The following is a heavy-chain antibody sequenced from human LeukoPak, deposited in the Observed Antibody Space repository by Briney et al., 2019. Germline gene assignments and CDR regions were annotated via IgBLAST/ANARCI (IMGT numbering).Heavy chain of an antibody. CDR3: ARGLNWESGDAFDI. Sequence: GASVKVSCKASGYTLTDYYVHWVRQAPGQGLEWMGWINPTSGATHYAQNLQGRVTMTRDSSMSTAYMELSRLRSDDTAVYYCARGLNWESGDAFDIRGQGTMVTVSS. CDR2: INPTSGAT. CDR1: GYTLTDYY. V-gene: IGHV1-2*02. D-gene: IGHD7-27*01. J-gene: IGHJ3*02.